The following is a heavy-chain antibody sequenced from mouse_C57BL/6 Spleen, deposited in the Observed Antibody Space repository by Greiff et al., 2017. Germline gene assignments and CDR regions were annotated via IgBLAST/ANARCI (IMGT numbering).Heavy chain of an antibody. CDR1: GYTFTSYW. J-gene: IGHJ2*01. D-gene: IGHD1-1*01. CDR2: IHPNSGST. CDR3: ARRDYYGSSYCDY. V-gene: IGHV1-64*01. Sequence: VQLQQPGAELVKPGASVKLSCKASGYTFTSYWMHWVKQRPGQGLEWIGMIHPNSGSTNYNEKFKSKATLTVDKSSSTAYMQLSSLTSEDSAVYYCARRDYYGSSYCDYWGQGTTLTVSS.